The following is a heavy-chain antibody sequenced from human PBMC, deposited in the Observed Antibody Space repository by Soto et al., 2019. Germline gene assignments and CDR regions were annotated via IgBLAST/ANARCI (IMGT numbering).Heavy chain of an antibody. J-gene: IGHJ4*02. CDR1: GFTFSNYP. Sequence: LRLSCAASGFTFSNYPIHWVRQAPGKGLEWVAAISSDGSSKYYVDSVKGRFTISRDNSKNTLDLQMNSLRVEDTAVYYCAREETTYYFDYWGQGTLVTVSS. CDR3: AREETTYYFDY. CDR2: ISSDGSSK. V-gene: IGHV3-30-3*01.